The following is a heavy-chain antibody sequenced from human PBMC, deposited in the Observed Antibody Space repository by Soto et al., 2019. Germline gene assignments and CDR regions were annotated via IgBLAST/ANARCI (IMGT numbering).Heavy chain of an antibody. J-gene: IGHJ6*02. CDR2: IIPVSGIV. Sequence: QVQLVQSGAEVKKPGSSVTVSCKASGDTFSGDAISWVRQAPGQGLEWMGGIIPVSGIVTHAQKFQGRLTISADEVSSTAYMALSSLRSEDTAVYYCGKREKMYTSGTYSFSYHGMDVWGQGTAVIVSS. V-gene: IGHV1-69*01. CDR3: GKREKMYTSGTYSFSYHGMDV. CDR1: GDTFSGDA. D-gene: IGHD3-10*01.